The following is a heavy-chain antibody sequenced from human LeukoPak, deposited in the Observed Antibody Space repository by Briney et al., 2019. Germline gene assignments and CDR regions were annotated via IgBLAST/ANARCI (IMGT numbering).Heavy chain of an antibody. CDR2: INPNSGGT. V-gene: IGHV1-2*02. D-gene: IGHD2-15*01. CDR1: GYTFTGYY. Sequence: ASVKVSCKASGYTFTGYYMHWVRQAPGQELEWMGWINPNSGGTNYAQKFQGRVTMTRDTSISTAYMELSRLRSDDTAVCYCARDFPRYCSGGSCYSFGYWGQGTLVTVSS. J-gene: IGHJ4*02. CDR3: ARDFPRYCSGGSCYSFGY.